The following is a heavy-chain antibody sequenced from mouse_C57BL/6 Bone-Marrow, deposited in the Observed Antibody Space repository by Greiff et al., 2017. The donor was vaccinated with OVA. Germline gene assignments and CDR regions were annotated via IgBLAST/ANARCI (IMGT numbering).Heavy chain of an antibody. CDR3: ARDSSGYVGWFAY. V-gene: IGHV1-81*01. D-gene: IGHD3-2*02. J-gene: IGHJ3*01. CDR2: IYPRSGNT. Sequence: VQGVESGAELARPGASVKLSCKASGYTFTSYGISWVKQRTGQGLEWIGEIYPRSGNTYYNEKFKGKATLTADKSSSTAYMELRSLTSEDSAVYFCARDSSGYVGWFAYWGQGTLVTVSA. CDR1: GYTFTSYG.